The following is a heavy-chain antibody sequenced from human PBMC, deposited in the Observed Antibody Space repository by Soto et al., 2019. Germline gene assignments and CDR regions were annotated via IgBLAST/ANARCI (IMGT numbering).Heavy chain of an antibody. CDR2: IYTSGST. CDR1: GGSISSYY. J-gene: IGHJ5*02. CDR3: ARDREGVYSSSWYGRNLHRWFDP. D-gene: IGHD6-13*01. Sequence: QVQLQESGPGLVKPSETLSLTCTVSGGSISSYYWSWIRQPAGKGLEWIGRIYTSGSTNYNPSLKSRVTMSVDTSKNQFSLKLSSVTAADTAVYYCARDREGVYSSSWYGRNLHRWFDPWGQGTLVTVSS. V-gene: IGHV4-4*07.